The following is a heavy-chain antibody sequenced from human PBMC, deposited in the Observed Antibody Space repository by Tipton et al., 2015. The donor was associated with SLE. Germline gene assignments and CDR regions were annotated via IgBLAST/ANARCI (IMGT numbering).Heavy chain of an antibody. Sequence: LRLSCTVSGGSISSHYWSWIRQPPGKGLEWIGYIYYSGSTNYNPSLKSRVTISVDTSKNQFSLKLRSVTAADTAVYYCARVVVVAATPYWYFDLWGRGTLVTVSS. D-gene: IGHD2-15*01. V-gene: IGHV4-59*11. J-gene: IGHJ2*01. CDR3: ARVVVVAATPYWYFDL. CDR2: IYYSGST. CDR1: GGSISSHY.